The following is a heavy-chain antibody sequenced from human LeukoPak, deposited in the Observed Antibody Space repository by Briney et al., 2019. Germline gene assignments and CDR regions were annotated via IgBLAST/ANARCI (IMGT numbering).Heavy chain of an antibody. D-gene: IGHD2-15*01. CDR2: ISDSGGST. J-gene: IGHJ2*01. CDR1: GFTLSNYA. V-gene: IGHV3-23*01. CDR3: AKGLYSAVWYFDL. Sequence: GGSLRLSCAASGFTLSNYAMNWVRQAPGKGLEWVSTISDSGGSTYYAASVKGRFTISRDNSKKTLYLQMNSLRAEDTALYFCAKGLYSAVWYFDLWGRGTLVTVSS.